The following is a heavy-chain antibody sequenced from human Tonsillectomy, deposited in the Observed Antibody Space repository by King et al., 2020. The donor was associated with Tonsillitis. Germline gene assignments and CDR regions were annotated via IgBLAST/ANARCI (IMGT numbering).Heavy chain of an antibody. CDR1: GFTFRSYG. Sequence: VQLVESGGGVVQPGRSLRLSCAASGFTFRSYGMHWVRQAPGKGLEGVALISYDGSNKYYADSVKGRITISRDNSKNTLYLQMNRLRPEDTAVYYCAKELGPQGRYFDWPPGYWGQGTLVTVSS. D-gene: IGHD3-9*01. CDR3: AKELGPQGRYFDWPPGY. J-gene: IGHJ4*02. CDR2: ISYDGSNK. V-gene: IGHV3-30*18.